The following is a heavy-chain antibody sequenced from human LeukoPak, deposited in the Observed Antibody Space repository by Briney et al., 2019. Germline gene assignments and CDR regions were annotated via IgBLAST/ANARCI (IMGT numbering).Heavy chain of an antibody. D-gene: IGHD1-26*01. CDR2: ISAYNGNT. CDR1: GGTFSSYG. Sequence: ASVKVSCKASGGTFSSYGISWVRQAPGQGLEWMGWISAYNGNTNYAQKLQGRVTMTTDTSTSTAYMELRSLRSDDTAVYYCARDRSGSYFGPYFDYWGQGTLVTVSS. J-gene: IGHJ4*02. CDR3: ARDRSGSYFGPYFDY. V-gene: IGHV1-18*01.